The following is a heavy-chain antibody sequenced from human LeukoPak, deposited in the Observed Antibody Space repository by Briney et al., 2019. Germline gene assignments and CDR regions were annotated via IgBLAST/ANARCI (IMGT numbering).Heavy chain of an antibody. D-gene: IGHD1-26*01. Sequence: GGSLRLSCAASGFTFSSYSMNWVRQAPGKGLEWVSYISSSSTIYYADSVKGRFTISRDNSKNTLYLQMNSLRAEDTAMYYCAKDTKVAALAWNAYDIWGQGTQVTVSS. CDR1: GFTFSSYS. CDR2: ISSSSTI. J-gene: IGHJ3*02. CDR3: AKDTKVAALAWNAYDI. V-gene: IGHV3-48*01.